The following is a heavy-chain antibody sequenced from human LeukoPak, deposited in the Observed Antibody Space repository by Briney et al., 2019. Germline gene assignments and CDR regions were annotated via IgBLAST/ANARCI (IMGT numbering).Heavy chain of an antibody. Sequence: GGSLRLSCAASGFTFSSFAMHWVRQAPGKGLEWVADIWYNGSNKYYADSVKARFTISRDNSNNTLFLQMNNLRADDRAVYYCAKDRETTASGTFDYWGQGALVTVSS. J-gene: IGHJ4*02. CDR3: AKDRETTASGTFDY. D-gene: IGHD6-13*01. V-gene: IGHV3-30*02. CDR2: IWYNGSNK. CDR1: GFTFSSFA.